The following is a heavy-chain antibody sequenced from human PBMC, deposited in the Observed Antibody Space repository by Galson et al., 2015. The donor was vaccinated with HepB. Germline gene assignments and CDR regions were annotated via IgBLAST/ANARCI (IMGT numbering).Heavy chain of an antibody. CDR3: ARDLRGLEGLDY. CDR2: ISPDGSTT. J-gene: IGHJ4*02. CDR1: GFRLGTYW. V-gene: IGHV3-74*01. Sequence: SLRLSCAASGFRLGTYWMHWVRQTPGKGLEWLSRISPDGSTTTYADSVKGRFTVSRDNTKNTLYLHMNSLRRGDTAMYYCARDLRGLEGLDYWGQGTPLTVSS.